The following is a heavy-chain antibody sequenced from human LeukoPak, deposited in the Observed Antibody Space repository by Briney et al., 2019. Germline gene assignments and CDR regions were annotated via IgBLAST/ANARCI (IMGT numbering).Heavy chain of an antibody. CDR1: GGTFSSYA. Sequence: SVKVSCKASGGTFSSYAISWVRQAPGQGLEWMGRIIPIFGTANYAQKFQGRVTITTDESTSTAYMELSSLRSEDTAVYYCARGGYSGYDLYYWGQGTLVTVSS. V-gene: IGHV1-69*05. CDR3: ARGGYSGYDLYY. D-gene: IGHD5-12*01. CDR2: IIPIFGTA. J-gene: IGHJ4*02.